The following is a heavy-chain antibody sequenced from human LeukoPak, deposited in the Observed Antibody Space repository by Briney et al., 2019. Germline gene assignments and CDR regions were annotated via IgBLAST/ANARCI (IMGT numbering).Heavy chain of an antibody. V-gene: IGHV3-11*01. J-gene: IGHJ5*02. CDR1: GFTFSDYY. CDR3: ARDVRGRTPLKLGMKWFDP. Sequence: GGSLRLSCAASGFTFSDYYMSWIRQVPGKGLEWLTYISDSGDTRKYADSVTGRFTISRDNAKNSVFLQMNSLRADDSGVYYCARDVRGRTPLKLGMKWFDPWGQGTRVTVPS. CDR2: ISDSGDTR. D-gene: IGHD7-27*01.